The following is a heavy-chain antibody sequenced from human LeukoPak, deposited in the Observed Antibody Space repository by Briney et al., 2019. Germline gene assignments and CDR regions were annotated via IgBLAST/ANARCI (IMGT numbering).Heavy chain of an antibody. J-gene: IGHJ4*02. CDR2: IIPIFSTA. Sequence: ASVKVSCKASGGTFSSYAISWVRQAPGQGLEWMGGIIPIFSTANYAQKFQGRVTTTADKSTSTAYMELSSLRSEDTAVYYCAAHFYTGPYDYWGQGTLVTVSS. V-gene: IGHV1-69*06. D-gene: IGHD2/OR15-2a*01. CDR1: GGTFSSYA. CDR3: AAHFYTGPYDY.